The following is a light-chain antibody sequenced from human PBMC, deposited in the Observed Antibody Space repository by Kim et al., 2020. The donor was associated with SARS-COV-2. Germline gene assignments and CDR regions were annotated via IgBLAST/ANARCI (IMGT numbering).Light chain of an antibody. CDR1: ESVSNY. CDR2: DTF. CDR3: QQRSSWPLT. Sequence: SLSPGERATLSCRANESVSNYLGWYQEKSGQAPRLLIYDTFYRATGIPARFSGSGSGTDFTLTISSLEPEDFAVYYCQQRSSWPLTFGGGTKVEI. J-gene: IGKJ4*01. V-gene: IGKV3-11*01.